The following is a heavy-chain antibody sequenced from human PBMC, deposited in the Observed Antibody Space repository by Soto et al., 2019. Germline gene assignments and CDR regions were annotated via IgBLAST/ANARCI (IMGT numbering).Heavy chain of an antibody. CDR3: ARGGEYKSSNSCEI. V-gene: IGHV1-2*04. CDR1: GYIFTGYY. J-gene: IGHJ4*02. CDR2: INPEIGGT. Sequence: GSVNVSCKASGYIFTGYYMHWVRRAPGQGLEWMGWINPEIGGTKYAQKFQAWVTMTRDTSMSTAYMELSRLKSDDTAVYYCARGGEYKSSNSCEIWGQETPLNFSS. D-gene: IGHD6-6*01.